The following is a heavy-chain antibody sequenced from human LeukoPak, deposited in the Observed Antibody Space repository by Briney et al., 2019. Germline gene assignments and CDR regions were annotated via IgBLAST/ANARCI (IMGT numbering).Heavy chain of an antibody. Sequence: GGSLRLSCAASGFTFSSYEMNWVRQAPGKGLEWVSYISSGGSSIYYADSVKGRFTISRDNAKNSLYLQMNSLRAEDTAVYYCTNYGVYTGYYFMDVWGKGTTVTVSS. J-gene: IGHJ6*03. CDR2: ISSGGSSI. CDR3: TNYGVYTGYYFMDV. CDR1: GFTFSSYE. D-gene: IGHD4-17*01. V-gene: IGHV3-48*03.